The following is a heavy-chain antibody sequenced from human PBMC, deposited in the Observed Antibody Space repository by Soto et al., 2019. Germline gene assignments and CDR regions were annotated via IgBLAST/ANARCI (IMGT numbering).Heavy chain of an antibody. CDR2: INVSGST. D-gene: IGHD2-2*01. CDR1: GGSFSGYY. J-gene: IGHJ5*02. V-gene: IGHV4-34*01. Sequence: SETLSLTCAVSGGSFSGYYWNWLRQSPGNGLEWIGEINVSGSTNYNPSLKSRVTISVDTSKNQFSLKLSSVTAAYTAGYYCAGGRIVVVQADTPYKWFDPWGQGTLVTVSS. CDR3: AGGRIVVVQADTPYKWFDP.